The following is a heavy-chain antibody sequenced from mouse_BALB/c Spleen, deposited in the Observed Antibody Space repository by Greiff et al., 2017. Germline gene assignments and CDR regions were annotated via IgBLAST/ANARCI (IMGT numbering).Heavy chain of an antibody. CDR1: GYAFSSSW. Sequence: QVQLQQSGPELVKPGASVKISCKASGYAFSSSWLNWVKPRPGQGLEWIGRIYPGNGDTNYNGKFKGKATLTADKSSSKAYMQLSSLTSVDSAVYFCARRGDRYDGFAYWGQGTTLTVSS. CDR2: IYPGNGDT. CDR3: ARRGDRYDGFAY. V-gene: IGHV1-82*01. D-gene: IGHD2-14*01. J-gene: IGHJ2*01.